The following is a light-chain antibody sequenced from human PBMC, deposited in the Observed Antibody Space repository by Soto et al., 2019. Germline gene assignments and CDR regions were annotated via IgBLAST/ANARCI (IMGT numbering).Light chain of an antibody. J-gene: IGLJ1*01. V-gene: IGLV2-14*03. CDR1: SSDVGAYIY. CDR3: SSYTSSSTEV. CDR2: DVS. Sequence: QSALTQPASVSGSPGQSIAISCTGTSSDVGAYIYVSWYQQHPGRAPKLIIYDVSSRPSGVSNRFSGSKSGNTASLTISGLQAEDEADYYCSSYTSSSTEVFGTGTKVTV.